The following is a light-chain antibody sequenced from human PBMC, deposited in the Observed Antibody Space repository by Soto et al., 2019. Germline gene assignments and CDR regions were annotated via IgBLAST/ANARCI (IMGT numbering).Light chain of an antibody. V-gene: IGKV3-20*01. CDR3: QQYGSSPKT. CDR2: GAS. Sequence: EIVLTQSPGTLSLSPGERATLSCRASQSVSSIYLAWYQHKPGQAPRLLIYGASSRATGIPDRFSGSGSGTDFTLTISRLEPEDFAVYYCQQYGSSPKTFGQGTKVEIK. J-gene: IGKJ1*01. CDR1: QSVSSIY.